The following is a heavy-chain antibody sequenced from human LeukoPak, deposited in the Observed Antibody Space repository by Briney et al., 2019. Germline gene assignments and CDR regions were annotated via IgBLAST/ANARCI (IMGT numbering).Heavy chain of an antibody. V-gene: IGHV4-61*02. Sequence: NPSETLSLTCTVSGGSISSGSYYWSWIRQPAGKGLEWIGRIYTSGSTNYNPSLKSRVTISVDTSKNQFSLKLSSVTAADTAVYYCARDESGWDPWGAFDIWGQGTMVTVSS. D-gene: IGHD6-19*01. J-gene: IGHJ3*02. CDR3: ARDESGWDPWGAFDI. CDR1: GGSISSGSYY. CDR2: IYTSGST.